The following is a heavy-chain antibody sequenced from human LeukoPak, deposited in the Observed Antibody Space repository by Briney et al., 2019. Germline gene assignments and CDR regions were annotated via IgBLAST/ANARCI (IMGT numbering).Heavy chain of an antibody. V-gene: IGHV1-18*01. CDR2: ISAYNGNT. Sequence: ASVKVSCKASGYTFTSYGISWVRQAPGQGLEWMGWISAYNGNTNYAQKLQGRVTMTTDTSTSTAYMELRSLRSDDTAVYYCARDPNHYGFWSGYPYYFDYWGQGTLVTVSS. D-gene: IGHD3-3*01. J-gene: IGHJ4*02. CDR1: GYTFTSYG. CDR3: ARDPNHYGFWSGYPYYFDY.